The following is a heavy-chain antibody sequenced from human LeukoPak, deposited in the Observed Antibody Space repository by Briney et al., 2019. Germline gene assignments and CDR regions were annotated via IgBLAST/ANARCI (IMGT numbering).Heavy chain of an antibody. J-gene: IGHJ6*02. D-gene: IGHD3-10*01. CDR1: GYTFTGYY. Sequence: ASVTVSCKASGYTFTGYYMHWVRQAPGQGLEWMGWINPNSGGTNYAQKFQGRVTMTRDTSISTAYMELSRLRSDDTAVYYCARVRRDYYYGMDVWGQGTTVTVSS. CDR2: INPNSGGT. CDR3: ARVRRDYYYGMDV. V-gene: IGHV1-2*02.